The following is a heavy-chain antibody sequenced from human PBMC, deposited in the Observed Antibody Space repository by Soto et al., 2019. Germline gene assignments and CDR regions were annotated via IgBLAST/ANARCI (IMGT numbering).Heavy chain of an antibody. J-gene: IGHJ4*02. CDR2: ISAHNGNT. V-gene: IGHV1-18*01. Sequence: VSAKVSSTGSGYALTSYGITWVRQAPGQGLEWMGWISAHNGNTNYAQKLQGRVTVTRDTSTSTAYMELRSLRYDDTAVYYCARGRYGDYWGQGALVTSPQ. CDR1: GYALTSYG. CDR3: ARGRYGDY. D-gene: IGHD1-1*01.